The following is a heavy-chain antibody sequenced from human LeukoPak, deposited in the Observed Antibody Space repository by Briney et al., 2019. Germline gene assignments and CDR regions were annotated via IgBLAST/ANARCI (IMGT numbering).Heavy chain of an antibody. CDR3: SGSGWYRVSNWFDP. J-gene: IGHJ5*02. CDR1: GFTFSSYA. V-gene: IGHV3-23*01. Sequence: GGSLRLSCAASGFTFSSYAMSWVRQAPGKGLEGVSAISGSGGSTYYADSVKGRFTISRDNSKNTLYLQMNSLRAEDTAVYYCSGSGWYRVSNWFDPWGQGTLVTVSS. CDR2: ISGSGGST. D-gene: IGHD6-19*01.